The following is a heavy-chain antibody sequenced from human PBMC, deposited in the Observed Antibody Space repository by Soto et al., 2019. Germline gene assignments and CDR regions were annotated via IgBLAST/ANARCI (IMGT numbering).Heavy chain of an antibody. Sequence: GGYPKLSCAASGFTVSSNYMSCVRQAPGKGLELASGIYSGGSTYYADSVKGRFTNSRDNSKNTLYLKMNSLRAEDTAVCYCARAKSVMIDYWVQGT. CDR3: ARAKSVMIDY. D-gene: IGHD2-21*01. CDR1: GFTVSSNY. J-gene: IGHJ4*02. V-gene: IGHV3-53*01. CDR2: IYSGGST.